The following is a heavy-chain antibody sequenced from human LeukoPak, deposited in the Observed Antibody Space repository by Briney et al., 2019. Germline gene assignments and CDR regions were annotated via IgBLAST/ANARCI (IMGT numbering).Heavy chain of an antibody. CDR2: IYYAGSS. D-gene: IGHD2/OR15-2a*01. CDR1: GVSIKNYH. J-gene: IGHJ5*02. Sequence: SETLSLTCSLSGVSIKNYHWSWIRQPPGKGLEWIANIYYAGSSNYNPSLKSRVSLSIDASKNELSLKLTSVTAADTAIYYCARQAVIIPTGMEGPWFDPWGQGTLVAVSS. V-gene: IGHV4-59*08. CDR3: ARQAVIIPTGMEGPWFDP.